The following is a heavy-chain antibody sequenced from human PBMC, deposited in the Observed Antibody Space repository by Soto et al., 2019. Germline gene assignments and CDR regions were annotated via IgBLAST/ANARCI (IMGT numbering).Heavy chain of an antibody. CDR1: VGSISSNY. CDR3: ARYRREAVAGYTLDN. CDR2: VYNSGST. D-gene: IGHD6-13*01. Sequence: SETLSLTCTVSVGSISSNYWTWIRQPPGKGLEWIGYVYNSGSTNYNPSLKSRVTISEDTSKSQFSLKVNSMTAADTAVYYCARYRREAVAGYTLDNWGQGILVTVSS. V-gene: IGHV4-59*01. J-gene: IGHJ4*02.